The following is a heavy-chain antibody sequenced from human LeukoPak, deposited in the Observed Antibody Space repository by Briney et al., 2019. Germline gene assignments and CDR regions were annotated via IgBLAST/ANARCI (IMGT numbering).Heavy chain of an antibody. CDR1: GYTFTSYG. D-gene: IGHD5-18*01. V-gene: IGHV1-18*01. CDR3: ARASSKYSYGYYFDS. J-gene: IGHJ4*02. Sequence: ASVKVSCKASGYTFTSYGISWVRQAPGQGLEWMGWISAYNGNTNYAQKLQGRVTMTTDTSTTTAYMELRSLRSDDTAVYYCARASSKYSYGYYFDSWGQGTLVTVSS. CDR2: ISAYNGNT.